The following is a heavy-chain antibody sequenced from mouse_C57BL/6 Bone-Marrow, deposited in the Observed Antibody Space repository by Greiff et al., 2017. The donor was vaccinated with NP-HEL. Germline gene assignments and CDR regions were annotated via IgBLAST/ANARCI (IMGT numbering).Heavy chain of an antibody. CDR3: ARPYYYGRGPWFAY. CDR1: GYSITSGYY. D-gene: IGHD1-1*01. J-gene: IGHJ3*01. CDR2: ISYDGSN. V-gene: IGHV3-6*01. Sequence: ESGPGLVKPSQSLSLTCSVTGYSITSGYYWNWIRQFPGNKLEWMGYISYDGSNNYNPSLKNRISITRDTSKNQFFLKLNSVTTEDTATYYCARPYYYGRGPWFAYWGQGTLVTVSA.